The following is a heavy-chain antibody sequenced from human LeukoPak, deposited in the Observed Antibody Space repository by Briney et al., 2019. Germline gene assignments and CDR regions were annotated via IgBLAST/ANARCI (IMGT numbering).Heavy chain of an antibody. J-gene: IGHJ6*03. V-gene: IGHV3-73*01. CDR1: GFTFSGSA. CDR2: IRSKANSYAT. D-gene: IGHD1-14*01. CDR3: TTRPEYYYYYMDV. Sequence: GGSLRLSCAASGFTFSGSAMHWLRQASGKGLEWVGRIRSKANSYATEYAASVKGRFTISRDDSKNTAYLQMNSLKTEDTAVYYCTTRPEYYYYYMDVWGKGTTVTVSS.